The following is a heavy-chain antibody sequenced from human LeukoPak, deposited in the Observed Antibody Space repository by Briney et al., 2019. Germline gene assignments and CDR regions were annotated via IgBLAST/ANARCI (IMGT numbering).Heavy chain of an antibody. Sequence: ASVKVSCKASGYTFTGYYMHWVRQAPGQGLEWMGWVNPNSGGTNYAQKFQGRVTMTRDTSISTAYMELSRLRSDDTAVYYCARGNYGGYYYYYYYMDVWGKGTTVTISS. J-gene: IGHJ6*03. CDR3: ARGNYGGYYYYYYYMDV. CDR2: VNPNSGGT. D-gene: IGHD4-23*01. CDR1: GYTFTGYY. V-gene: IGHV1-2*02.